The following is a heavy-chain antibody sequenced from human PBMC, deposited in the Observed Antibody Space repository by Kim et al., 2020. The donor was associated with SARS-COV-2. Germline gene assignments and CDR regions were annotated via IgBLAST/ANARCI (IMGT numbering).Heavy chain of an antibody. CDR1: GFTFSSYA. V-gene: IGHV3-23*01. CDR2: ISGSGGST. D-gene: IGHD4-17*01. J-gene: IGHJ6*02. Sequence: GGSLRLSCAASGFTFSSYAMSWVRQAPGKGLEWVSAISGSGGSTYYADSVKGRFTISRDNSKNTLYLQMNSLRAEDTAVYYCAKTTWATVTFYYYYGMDVWGQGTTVTVSS. CDR3: AKTTWATVTFYYYYGMDV.